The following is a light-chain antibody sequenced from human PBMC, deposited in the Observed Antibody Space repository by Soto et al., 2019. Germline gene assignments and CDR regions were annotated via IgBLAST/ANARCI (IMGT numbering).Light chain of an antibody. V-gene: IGKV3-20*01. CDR2: DVS. CDR3: QHYGGSLWT. Sequence: ELCLTQYPGTPSLSPRERATLSCRASQSISGNSLAWYRQDRGQAPRLIIYDVSTRATGIPDRFSGSGSGTDFTLTISRLEPEDFALFFCQHYGGSLWTFGQGTKVDIK. CDR1: QSISGNS. J-gene: IGKJ1*01.